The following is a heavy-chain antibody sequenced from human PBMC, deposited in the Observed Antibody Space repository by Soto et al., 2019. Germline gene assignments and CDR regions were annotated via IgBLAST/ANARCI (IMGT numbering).Heavy chain of an antibody. D-gene: IGHD6-13*01. Sequence: PGGSLRLSCAASGFTFSSYWMHWVRQAPGKGLVWVSRINSDGSSTSYADSVKGRFTISRDNAKNTLYLQMNSLRAEDTAVYYCAGSSWYAEGGFDPWGQGTLVTVSS. CDR3: AGSSWYAEGGFDP. J-gene: IGHJ5*02. CDR1: GFTFSSYW. V-gene: IGHV3-74*01. CDR2: INSDGSST.